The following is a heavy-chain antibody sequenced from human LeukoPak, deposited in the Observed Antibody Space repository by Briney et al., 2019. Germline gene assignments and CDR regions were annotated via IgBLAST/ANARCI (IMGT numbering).Heavy chain of an antibody. CDR1: GFTFSSYA. J-gene: IGHJ3*02. D-gene: IGHD4-23*01. CDR2: ISYDGSNK. V-gene: IGHV3-30*04. Sequence: GRSLRLSCAASGFTFSSYAMHWVRQAPGKGLEWVAAISYDGSNKYYADSVKGRFTISRDNSKNTLYLQMNSLRAEDTAVYYCARDYGGNDAFDIRGQGTMVTVSS. CDR3: ARDYGGNDAFDI.